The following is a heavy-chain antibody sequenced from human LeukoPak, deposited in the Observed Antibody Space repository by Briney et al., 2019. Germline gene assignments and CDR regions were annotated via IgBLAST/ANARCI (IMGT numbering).Heavy chain of an antibody. CDR1: GFTFSSYE. J-gene: IGHJ6*04. CDR3: ARDLTYDILTGRDYYYGMDV. D-gene: IGHD3-9*01. Sequence: GGSLRLSCAASGFTFSSYEMNWVRQAPGKGLEWVSYISSSGSTIYYADSVKGRFTISRDNAKNSLYLQMYSLRAEDTAVYYCARDLTYDILTGRDYYYGMDVWGKGTTVTVSS. CDR2: ISSSGSTI. V-gene: IGHV3-48*03.